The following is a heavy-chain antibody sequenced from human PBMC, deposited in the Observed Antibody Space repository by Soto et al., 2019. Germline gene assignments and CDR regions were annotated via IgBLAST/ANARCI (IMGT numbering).Heavy chain of an antibody. V-gene: IGHV3-30*04. CDR3: ARDRIAETTEDYYGMDV. CDR2: ISYDGRNK. CDR1: GFTFSSYA. D-gene: IGHD6-13*01. J-gene: IGHJ6*02. Sequence: QVQLVESGGGVVQPGRSLRLSCAASGFTFSSYAMHWVRLAPGMGLGWVAVISYDGRNKNYADSVKGRCTISRDNSKNTLYLQMNSLRAEDTAVYYCARDRIAETTEDYYGMDVWGQGTTVTVSS.